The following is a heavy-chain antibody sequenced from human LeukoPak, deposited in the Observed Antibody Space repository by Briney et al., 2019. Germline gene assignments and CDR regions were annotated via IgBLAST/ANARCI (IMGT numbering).Heavy chain of an antibody. Sequence: GGSLRLSCAASGFTFSSYAMSWVRQAPGKGLEWVSAISGSGGSTYYADSVKGRFTISRDNSKNTLYLQMNSLRTEDTAVYYCAKSYSGSYYGTFDYWGQGTLVTVSS. CDR3: AKSYSGSYYGTFDY. J-gene: IGHJ4*02. V-gene: IGHV3-23*01. CDR1: GFTFSSYA. CDR2: ISGSGGST. D-gene: IGHD1-26*01.